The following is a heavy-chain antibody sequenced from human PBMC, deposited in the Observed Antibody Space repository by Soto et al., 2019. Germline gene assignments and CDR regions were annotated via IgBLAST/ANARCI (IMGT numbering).Heavy chain of an antibody. Sequence: EVQLVESGGGLGKPGGSLRLSCAASGFTFSSYSMNWVRQAPGKGLEWVSSISSSSSYIYYAASVKGRFTISRDNAKNSLHLQMNSLRAEDTAVYYCARDYPGIAAAGNSYSDVWGKGTTVTVSS. D-gene: IGHD6-13*01. CDR2: ISSSSSYI. CDR1: GFTFSSYS. CDR3: ARDYPGIAAAGNSYSDV. V-gene: IGHV3-21*01. J-gene: IGHJ6*03.